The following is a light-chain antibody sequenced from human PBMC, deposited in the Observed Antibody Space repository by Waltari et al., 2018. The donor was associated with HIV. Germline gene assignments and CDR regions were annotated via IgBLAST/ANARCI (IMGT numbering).Light chain of an antibody. J-gene: IGKJ2*01. CDR1: QTISSSY. Sequence: ELVLTQSPGTLSLSPGERATLSCRASQTISSSYLAWYQQKPGQAPMLLISGASSRATGIPDRFSGSGSGTDFTLIISRLEPEDFAVYYCQQYGSSPLYTFGQGTKLEIK. CDR3: QQYGSSPLYT. CDR2: GAS. V-gene: IGKV3-20*01.